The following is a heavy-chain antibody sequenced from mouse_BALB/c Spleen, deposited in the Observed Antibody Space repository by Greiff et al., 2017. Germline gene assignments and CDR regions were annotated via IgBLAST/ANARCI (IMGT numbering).Heavy chain of an antibody. Sequence: QVQLQQPGAELVKPGASVKMSCKASGYTFTSYWMHWVKQRPGQGLEWIGTIDPSDSYTSYNQKFKGKATLTVDTSSSTAYMQLSSLTSEDSAVYYCTRDYGNAMDYWGQGTSDTVSS. CDR1: GYTFTSYW. V-gene: IGHV1S127*01. CDR2: IDPSDSYT. J-gene: IGHJ4*01. D-gene: IGHD1-1*01. CDR3: TRDYGNAMDY.